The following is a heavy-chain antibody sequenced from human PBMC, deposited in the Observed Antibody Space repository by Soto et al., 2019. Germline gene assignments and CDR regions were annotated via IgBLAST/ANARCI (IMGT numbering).Heavy chain of an antibody. CDR3: ARGGIAAAGTPIYYYYYMDV. Sequence: ASVKVSCKASGYTFTSYDINWVRQATGQGLEWMGWMNPNSGNTGYAQKFQGRVTMTRNTSISTAYMELSSLRSEDTAVYYCARGGIAAAGTPIYYYYYMDVWGKGTTVTVSS. D-gene: IGHD6-13*01. J-gene: IGHJ6*03. CDR2: MNPNSGNT. CDR1: GYTFTSYD. V-gene: IGHV1-8*01.